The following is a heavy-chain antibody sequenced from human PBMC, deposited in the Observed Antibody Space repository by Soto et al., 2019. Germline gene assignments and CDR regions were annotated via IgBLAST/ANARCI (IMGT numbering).Heavy chain of an antibody. J-gene: IGHJ3*02. V-gene: IGHV3-21*01. Sequence: EVQLVESGGGLVKPGGSLRLSCAASGFTFSSYSMNWVRQAPGKGLEWVSSISSSSSYIYYADSVKGRFTISRDNAKYSLYLQMNSLRAEDTAVYYCATLGATLGRDAFDIWGQGTMVTVSS. CDR1: GFTFSSYS. D-gene: IGHD1-26*01. CDR2: ISSSSSYI. CDR3: ATLGATLGRDAFDI.